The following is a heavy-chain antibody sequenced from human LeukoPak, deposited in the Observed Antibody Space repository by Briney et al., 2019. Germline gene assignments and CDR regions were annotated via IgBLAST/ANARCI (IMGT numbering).Heavy chain of an antibody. CDR2: INPNSGGT. CDR1: GYTFTGYY. D-gene: IGHD3-10*01. CDR3: ARDYQRGSGSYSYYYGMDV. V-gene: IGHV1-2*02. Sequence: GASVKVSCKASGYTFTGYYMLWVRQAPGQGLEWMGWINPNSGGTNYAQKFQGRVTMTRDTSISTAYMELSRLRSDDTAVYYCARDYQRGSGSYSYYYGMDVWGQGTTVTVSS. J-gene: IGHJ6*02.